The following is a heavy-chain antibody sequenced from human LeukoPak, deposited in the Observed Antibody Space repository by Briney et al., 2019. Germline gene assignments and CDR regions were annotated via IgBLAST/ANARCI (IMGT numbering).Heavy chain of an antibody. D-gene: IGHD2-15*01. CDR2: INPSGSST. CDR3: ARDGVGGYCSGGSCWTPPGKEFDP. Sequence: ASVKVSCKASGYSFTSHYMHWVRQAPGQGLEWLGLINPSGSSTLYAQKFQGRVTMTRDMSTTTDYMELSSLRSEDTAVYYCARDGVGGYCSGGSCWTPPGKEFDPWGQGTLVTVSS. V-gene: IGHV1-46*01. CDR1: GYSFTSHY. J-gene: IGHJ5*02.